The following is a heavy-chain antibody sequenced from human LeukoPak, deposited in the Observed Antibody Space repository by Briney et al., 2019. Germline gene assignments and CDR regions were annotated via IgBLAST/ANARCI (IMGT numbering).Heavy chain of an antibody. V-gene: IGHV1-3*01. D-gene: IGHD2-2*02. Sequence: ASVKVSCKASGYTFTSYAMHWVRQARGQRLEWMGWINAGNGNTKYSQKFQGRVTITRDTSASTAYMELSSLRSEDTAVYYCAVGYCSSTSCYNYYYGMDVWGQGTTVTVSS. CDR3: AVGYCSSTSCYNYYYGMDV. CDR2: INAGNGNT. CDR1: GYTFTSYA. J-gene: IGHJ6*02.